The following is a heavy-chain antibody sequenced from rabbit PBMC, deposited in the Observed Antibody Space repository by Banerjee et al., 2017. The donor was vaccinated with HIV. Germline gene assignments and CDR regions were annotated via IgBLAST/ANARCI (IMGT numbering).Heavy chain of an antibody. CDR2: IITSSGST. Sequence: QEQLVESGGGLVQPEGSLTLTCKASGFSFSSGYDICWVRQAPGKGLESVACIITSSGSTWYASWVNGRFTISKTSSTTVTLQMTSLTAADTATYFCAGGASVNYYILWGQGTLVTVS. D-gene: IGHD1-1*01. J-gene: IGHJ6*01. V-gene: IGHV1S45*01. CDR3: AGGASVNYYIL. CDR1: GFSFSSGYD.